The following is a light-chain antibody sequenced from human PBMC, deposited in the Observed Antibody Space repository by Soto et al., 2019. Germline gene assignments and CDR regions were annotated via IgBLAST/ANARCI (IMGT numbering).Light chain of an antibody. Sequence: QSVLTQPPSVSGAPGQRVTISCTGSSSNIGAGYYVHWYQQLPGTAPKLLIYGNSNRPSGVPDRFSGSKSGTSASLAITGLQAEDEADYYCQSYDSSSLGVFGTGTKLTVL. CDR1: SSNIGAGYY. CDR2: GNS. V-gene: IGLV1-40*01. J-gene: IGLJ1*01. CDR3: QSYDSSSLGV.